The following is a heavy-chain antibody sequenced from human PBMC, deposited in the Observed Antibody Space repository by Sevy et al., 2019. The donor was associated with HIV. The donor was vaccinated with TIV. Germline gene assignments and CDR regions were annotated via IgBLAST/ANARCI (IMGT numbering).Heavy chain of an antibody. J-gene: IGHJ6*02. Sequence: ASVKVSCKASGYTFTSYGISWVRQAPGQGLEWMGWMRAYNGKTNYAQKLQGRVTMPTDTSTSTAYMELRSLRSDDTAVYYCARDRGKAAATLGYYYYGMDVWGQGTTVTVSS. CDR1: GYTFTSYG. CDR3: ARDRGKAAATLGYYYYGMDV. D-gene: IGHD6-13*01. V-gene: IGHV1-18*01. CDR2: MRAYNGKT.